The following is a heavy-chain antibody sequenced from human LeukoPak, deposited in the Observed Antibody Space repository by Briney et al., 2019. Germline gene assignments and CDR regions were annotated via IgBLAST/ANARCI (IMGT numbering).Heavy chain of an antibody. CDR2: IYHSGST. J-gene: IGHJ5*02. Sequence: PSETLSLTCTVSGGSISSSSYYWGWIRQPPGKGLEWIGSIYHSGSTYYNPSLKSRVTISVDTSKNQFSLKLSSVTAADTAVYYCARWVAVRFDPWGQGTLVTVSS. CDR1: GGSISSSSYY. V-gene: IGHV4-39*07. CDR3: ARWVAVRFDP. D-gene: IGHD2-15*01.